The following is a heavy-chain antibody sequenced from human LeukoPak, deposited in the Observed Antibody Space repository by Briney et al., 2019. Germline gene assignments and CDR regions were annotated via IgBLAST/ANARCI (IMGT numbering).Heavy chain of an antibody. CDR3: AKVRSGMAIFDY. V-gene: IGHV3-9*01. J-gene: IGHJ4*02. D-gene: IGHD3-10*01. CDR2: ISWNSGSI. CDR1: GFTFSSYA. Sequence: GGSLRLSCAASGFTFSSYAMSWVRQAPGKGLERVSGISWNSGSIGYADFVKGRFTISRDNAKNSLYLQMNSLRAEDTALYYCAKVRSGMAIFDYWGQGTLVTVSS.